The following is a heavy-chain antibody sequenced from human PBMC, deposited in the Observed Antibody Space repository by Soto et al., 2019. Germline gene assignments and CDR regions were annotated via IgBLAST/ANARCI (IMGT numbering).Heavy chain of an antibody. CDR3: ARVTRGDYLLTFSLRGMDV. V-gene: IGHV4-34*02. D-gene: IGHD4-17*01. CDR2: INHSGTT. J-gene: IGHJ6*02. Sequence: QVQLQQWGAGLLKPSETLSLTCAVYGGSFSGYYWSWIRQPPGKGLEWIGEINHSGTTNYNTSLKSRVTISVDTSKNQFSLKLNSVTAADTAVFYCARVTRGDYLLTFSLRGMDVWGQGTTVTVSS. CDR1: GGSFSGYY.